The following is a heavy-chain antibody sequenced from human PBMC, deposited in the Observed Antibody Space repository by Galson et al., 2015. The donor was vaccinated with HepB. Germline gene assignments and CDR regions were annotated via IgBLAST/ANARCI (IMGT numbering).Heavy chain of an antibody. D-gene: IGHD3-22*01. CDR1: GFTFSSYG. Sequence: SLRLSCAASGFTFSSYGMHWVRQAPGKGLEWVAVISYDGSNKYYADSVKGRFTISRDNSKNTLYLQMNSLRAEDTAVYYCAKRAYYDSSGYLRIWGGIDYWGQGTLVTVSS. V-gene: IGHV3-30*18. CDR3: AKRAYYDSSGYLRIWGGIDY. J-gene: IGHJ4*02. CDR2: ISYDGSNK.